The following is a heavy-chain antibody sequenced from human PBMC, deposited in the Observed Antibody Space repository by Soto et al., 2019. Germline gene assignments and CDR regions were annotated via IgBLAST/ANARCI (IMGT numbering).Heavy chain of an antibody. CDR3: AKEKISTRCCNWFDP. V-gene: IGHV3-23*01. J-gene: IGHJ5*02. D-gene: IGHD2-2*01. CDR2: ISGSGGST. CDR1: GFIFSSYA. Sequence: GGSLRLSCAASGFIFSSYAMSWVRQAPGKGLEWVSAISGSGGSTYYADSVKGRFTISRDNSKNTLYLQMNSLRAEDTAVYYCAKEKISTRCCNWFDPWGQGTLVTVSS.